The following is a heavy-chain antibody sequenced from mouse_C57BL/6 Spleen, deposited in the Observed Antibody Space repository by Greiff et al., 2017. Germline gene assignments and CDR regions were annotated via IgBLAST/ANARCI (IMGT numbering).Heavy chain of an antibody. CDR2: INPGSGGT. V-gene: IGHV1-54*01. CDR1: GYAFTNYL. D-gene: IGHD2-4*01. CDR3: ARGDYDKAWFAY. Sequence: QVQLKESGAELVRPGTSVKVSCKASGYAFTNYLIEWVKQRPGQGLEWIGVINPGSGGTNYNEKFKGKATLTADKSSSTAYMQLSGLTSEDSAVYFCARGDYDKAWFAYWGQGTLVTVSA. J-gene: IGHJ3*01.